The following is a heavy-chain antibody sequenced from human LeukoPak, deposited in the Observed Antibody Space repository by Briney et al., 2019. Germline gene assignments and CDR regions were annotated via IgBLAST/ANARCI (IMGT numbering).Heavy chain of an antibody. CDR3: ARDQGFWSGYGMDV. CDR2: IYSGERM. J-gene: IGHJ6*02. D-gene: IGHD3-3*01. Sequence: GGSLRLSCAASGFIVSSNYMNWVRQAPGKGLEWVSVIYSGERMFYADSVKGRFIISRDNSKNTVYLQMNSLRVEDTAVYYCARDQGFWSGYGMDVWGQGTTVIVSS. V-gene: IGHV3-53*01. CDR1: GFIVSSNY.